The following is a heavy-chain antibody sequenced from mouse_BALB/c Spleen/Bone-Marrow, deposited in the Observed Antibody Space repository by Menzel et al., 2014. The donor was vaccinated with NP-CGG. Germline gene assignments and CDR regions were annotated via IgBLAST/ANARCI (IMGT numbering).Heavy chain of an antibody. CDR3: ARDGSLYYFDY. CDR2: IHYSGST. Sequence: EVKLEESGPDLVKPSQSLSLPCTVTGYSITSGYSWHWIRQFPGNKLEWMGYIHYSGSTHYNPSLKSRISITRDTSKNQFSLQLNSVTTEDTATYYCARDGSLYYFDYWGQGTTLTVSS. J-gene: IGHJ2*01. D-gene: IGHD1-1*01. V-gene: IGHV3-1*02. CDR1: GYSITSGYS.